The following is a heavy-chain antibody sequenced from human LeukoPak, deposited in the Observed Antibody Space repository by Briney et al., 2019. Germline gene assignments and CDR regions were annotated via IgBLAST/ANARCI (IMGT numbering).Heavy chain of an antibody. CDR1: GFTFDDYA. CDR2: ISWNSGSI. D-gene: IGHD1-26*01. J-gene: IGHJ3*02. V-gene: IGHV3-9*01. CDR3: AKSSGSYPSYAFDI. Sequence: GGSLRLSCAASGFTFDDYAMHWVRQAPGKGPEWVSGISWNSGSIGYADSVKGRFTISRDNAKNSLYLQMNSLRAEDTALYYCAKSSGSYPSYAFDIWGQGTMVTVSS.